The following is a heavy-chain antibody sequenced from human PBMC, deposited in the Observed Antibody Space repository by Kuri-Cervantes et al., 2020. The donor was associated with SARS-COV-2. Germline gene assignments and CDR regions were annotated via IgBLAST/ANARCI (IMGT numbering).Heavy chain of an antibody. CDR2: INHSGST. CDR1: GGSFSGYY. V-gene: IGHV4-34*01. CDR3: AGSPVGGYYYYYMDV. J-gene: IGHJ6*03. Sequence: SQTLSLTCAVYGGSFSGYYWSWIRQPPGKGLEWIGEINHSGSTNYNPSLKSRVTISVDTSKNQFSLKLSSVTAADTAVYYCAGSPVGGYYYYYMDVWGKGTTVTVSS. D-gene: IGHD1-26*01.